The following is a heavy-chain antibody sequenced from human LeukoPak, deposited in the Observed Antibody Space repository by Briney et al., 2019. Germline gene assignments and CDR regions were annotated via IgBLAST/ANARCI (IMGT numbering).Heavy chain of an antibody. CDR3: AREYYGSGSYRKPNYYYYYMDV. Sequence: PSETLSLTCTVSGGSISSGSYYWSWIRQPAGKGLEWIARIYTSGSTNYNPSLKSRVTISVDTSKNQFSLKLSSVSAADTAVYYCAREYYGSGSYRKPNYYYYYMDVWGKGTTVTISS. J-gene: IGHJ6*03. CDR2: IYTSGST. D-gene: IGHD3-10*01. V-gene: IGHV4-61*02. CDR1: GGSISSGSYY.